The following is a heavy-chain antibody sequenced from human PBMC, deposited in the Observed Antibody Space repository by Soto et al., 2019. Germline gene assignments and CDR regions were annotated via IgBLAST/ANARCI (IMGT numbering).Heavy chain of an antibody. D-gene: IGHD2-2*01. Sequence: SVKVSCKASGGTFSSYAISGVRQAPGQGLEWMGGIIPIFGTANYAQKFQGRVTITADESTSTAYMELSSLRSEDTAVYYCARVPEIVVVPAAIPTSDYGMDVWGQGTTVTVSS. J-gene: IGHJ6*02. CDR3: ARVPEIVVVPAAIPTSDYGMDV. CDR2: IIPIFGTA. V-gene: IGHV1-69*13. CDR1: GGTFSSYA.